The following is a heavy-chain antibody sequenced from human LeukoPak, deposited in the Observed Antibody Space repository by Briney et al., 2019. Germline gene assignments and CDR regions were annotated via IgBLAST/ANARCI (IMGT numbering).Heavy chain of an antibody. D-gene: IGHD4-11*01. V-gene: IGHV3-66*02. CDR3: ARTVTTRYYYYYYMDV. CDR1: GFTFSSSA. CDR2: IYSGGST. Sequence: GGSLRLSCAASGFTFSSSAMSWVRQAPGKGLYWVSVIYSGGSTYYADSVKGRFTISRDNSKNTLYLQMNSLRAEDTAVYYCARTVTTRYYYYYYMDVWGKGTTVTVSS. J-gene: IGHJ6*03.